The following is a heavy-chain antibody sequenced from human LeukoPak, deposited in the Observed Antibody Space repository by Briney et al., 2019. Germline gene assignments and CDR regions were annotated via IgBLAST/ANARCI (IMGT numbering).Heavy chain of an antibody. CDR3: AKDKGGYSSGWYRSKGEYFQH. Sequence: GGSLRLSCAASGFTFSSYAMSWVRQAPGKGLEWVSAISGSGGSTYYADSVKGRFTISRDNSKNTLYLQMNSLRAEDTAVYYCAKDKGGYSSGWYRSKGEYFQHWGQGTLVTVSS. V-gene: IGHV3-23*01. J-gene: IGHJ1*01. CDR1: GFTFSSYA. CDR2: ISGSGGST. D-gene: IGHD6-19*01.